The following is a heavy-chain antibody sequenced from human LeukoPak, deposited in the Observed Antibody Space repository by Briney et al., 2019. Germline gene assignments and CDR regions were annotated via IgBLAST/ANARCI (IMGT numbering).Heavy chain of an antibody. CDR3: ARVLGYCSGGSCYESYFDY. D-gene: IGHD2-15*01. V-gene: IGHV4-34*01. J-gene: IGHJ4*02. CDR2: INHSGST. CDR1: GGSFSGYY. Sequence: SETLSLTCAVYGGSFSGYYLSWIRQPPGKGLEWIGEINHSGSTNYNPSLKSRVTISVDTSKNQFSLKLSSVTAADTAVYYCARVLGYCSGGSCYESYFDYWGQGTLVTVSS.